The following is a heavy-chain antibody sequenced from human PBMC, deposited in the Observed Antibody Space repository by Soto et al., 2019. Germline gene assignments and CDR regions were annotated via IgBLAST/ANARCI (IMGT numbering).Heavy chain of an antibody. CDR2: IYYSGNT. V-gene: IGHV4-59*01. CDR1: GGSISNYY. CDR3: ARVRQGTAGAFDI. J-gene: IGHJ3*02. Sequence: SETLSLTCPVSGGSISNYYWSWIRQPPGKGLEWIGDIYYSGNTNYRPSLKSRVTMSVDTSKNQFSLKLRSVTAADTAVYYCARVRQGTAGAFDIWGQGTMVIISS. D-gene: IGHD3-10*01.